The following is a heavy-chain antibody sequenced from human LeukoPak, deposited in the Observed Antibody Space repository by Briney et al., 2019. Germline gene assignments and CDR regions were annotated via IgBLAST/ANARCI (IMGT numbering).Heavy chain of an antibody. V-gene: IGHV3-53*01. J-gene: IGHJ4*01. Sequence: PGGSLRLSCAASRFTFDDYAMHWVRQAPGKGLEWVSVIYSGGSTYYADSVKGRFTISRDNSKNTLYLQMNSLRAEDTAVYYCARERYCSGGSCYSEYYFDYWGQGTLVTVSS. D-gene: IGHD2-15*01. CDR1: RFTFDDYA. CDR2: IYSGGST. CDR3: ARERYCSGGSCYSEYYFDY.